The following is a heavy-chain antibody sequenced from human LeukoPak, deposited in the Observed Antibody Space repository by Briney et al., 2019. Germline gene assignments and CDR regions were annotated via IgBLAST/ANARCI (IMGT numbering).Heavy chain of an antibody. Sequence: SQSLSPTCTVSGASISSGSYYWSWIRQPAGKGLEWTGRIYTSGTTNYNPSLKTRVTISVDTSKNQFSLKLSSVTAADTAVYYCARSGSYGADYWGQGTLVTVSS. V-gene: IGHV4-61*02. D-gene: IGHD1-26*01. CDR1: GASISSGSYY. J-gene: IGHJ4*02. CDR2: IYTSGTT. CDR3: ARSGSYGADY.